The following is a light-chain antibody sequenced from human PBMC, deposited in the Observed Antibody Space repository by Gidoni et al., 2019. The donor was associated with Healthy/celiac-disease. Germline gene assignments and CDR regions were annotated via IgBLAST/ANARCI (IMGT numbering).Light chain of an antibody. Sequence: ENFMTQSPATLSLPPGERATFSCRASQNVSSNLAWYQQKPGQAPRLLIYGASTRATGIPARFSGSGSGTEFTLTISSLQSEDFAVYYCQQYNNWPPLTFGGGTKVEIK. J-gene: IGKJ4*01. CDR1: QNVSSN. V-gene: IGKV3-15*01. CDR3: QQYNNWPPLT. CDR2: GAS.